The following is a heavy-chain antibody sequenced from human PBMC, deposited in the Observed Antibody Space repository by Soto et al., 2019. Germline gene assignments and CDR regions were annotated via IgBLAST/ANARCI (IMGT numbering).Heavy chain of an antibody. J-gene: IGHJ5*02. CDR1: GFTFSTFW. CDR3: ARDRYYFDSSGYPVHWFDP. D-gene: IGHD3-22*01. Sequence: GGSLRLSCAASGFTFSTFWMHWVRQAPGKGLVWVSHINNDGTSTSYADSVKGRFTISRDNAKNTLYLQMSSLRVEDTAVYYCARDRYYFDSSGYPVHWFDPWGQGTLVTVSS. CDR2: INNDGTST. V-gene: IGHV3-74*01.